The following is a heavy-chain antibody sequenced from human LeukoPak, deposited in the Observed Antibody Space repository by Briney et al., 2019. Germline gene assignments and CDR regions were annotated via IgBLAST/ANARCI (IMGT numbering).Heavy chain of an antibody. D-gene: IGHD2-21*02. CDR1: GGSISSYY. CDR3: ARVTAIPRYNWFDP. CDR2: IYYSGST. V-gene: IGHV4-59*01. J-gene: IGHJ5*02. Sequence: SETLSLTCTVSGGSISSYYWSWIRQPPGKGLEWIGYIYYSGSTNYNPSLKSRVTISVDTSKNQFSLKLSSVTAADTAVYYCARVTAIPRYNWFDPWGQGTLVTVSS.